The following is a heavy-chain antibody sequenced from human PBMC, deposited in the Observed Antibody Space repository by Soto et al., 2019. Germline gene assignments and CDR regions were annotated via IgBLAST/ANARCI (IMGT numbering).Heavy chain of an antibody. V-gene: IGHV1-69*08. CDR2: IIPILGIA. J-gene: IGHJ4*02. CDR1: GGTFSSYT. D-gene: IGHD3-3*01. CDR3: ARDTGLGAITGRTFDY. Sequence: QVQLVQSGAEVKKPGSSVKVSCKASGGTFSSYTISWVRQAPGQGLEWMGRIIPILGIANYAQKFQGRVPISADKSTSTAYMELSSLRSEDTAVYYCARDTGLGAITGRTFDYWGQGTLVTVSS.